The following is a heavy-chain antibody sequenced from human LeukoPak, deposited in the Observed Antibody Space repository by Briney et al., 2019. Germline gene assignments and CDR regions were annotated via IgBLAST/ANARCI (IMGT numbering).Heavy chain of an antibody. CDR1: GFTFSSYD. V-gene: IGHV3-21*01. CDR2: ISSSSSYI. CDR3: ARDHVVGSFDY. J-gene: IGHJ4*02. D-gene: IGHD2-15*01. Sequence: GRSLRLSCAASGFTFSSYDMNWVRQAPGKGLEWVSSISSSSSYIYYADSVKGRFTISRDNAKNSLYPQMNSLRAEDTAVYYCARDHVVGSFDYWGQGTLVTVSS.